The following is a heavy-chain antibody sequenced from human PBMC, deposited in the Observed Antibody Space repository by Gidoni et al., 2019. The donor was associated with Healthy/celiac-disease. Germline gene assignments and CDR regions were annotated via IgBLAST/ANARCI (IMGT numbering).Heavy chain of an antibody. V-gene: IGHV1-2*02. Sequence: QVQLVQSGAEVKKPGASVKVSCKASGYTFTGYYMHWVRQAPGQGLEWMGWINPNSGGTNYAQKFQGRVTMTRDTSISTAYMELSRLRSDDTAVYYCARADDYDFWSGYPADYWGQGTLVTVSS. CDR2: INPNSGGT. J-gene: IGHJ4*02. CDR3: ARADDYDFWSGYPADY. CDR1: GYTFTGYY. D-gene: IGHD3-3*01.